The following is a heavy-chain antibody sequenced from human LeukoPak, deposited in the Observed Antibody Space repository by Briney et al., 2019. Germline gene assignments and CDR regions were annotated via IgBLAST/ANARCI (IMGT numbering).Heavy chain of an antibody. D-gene: IGHD6-19*01. CDR2: IYHSGRT. CDR1: GTSVNTSTW. J-gene: IGHJ4*02. Sequence: SGTLSLTCAVSGTSVNTSTWWSWVRQSPGKGLEWIGEIYHSGRTLYNPSLKSRVTISLDKSKNQFSLKLNSVSAADTAVYYCARDTGIAVAGFDYWGQGTLVTVSS. V-gene: IGHV4-4*02. CDR3: ARDTGIAVAGFDY.